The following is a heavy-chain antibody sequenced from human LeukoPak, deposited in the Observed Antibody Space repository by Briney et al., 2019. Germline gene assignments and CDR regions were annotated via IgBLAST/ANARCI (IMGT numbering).Heavy chain of an antibody. CDR1: GGTFSSYA. V-gene: IGHV1-69*13. J-gene: IGHJ5*02. CDR3: ARDETGTYNWFDP. CDR2: IIPIFGTA. Sequence: SVKVSCKASGGTFSSYAISWVRQAPGQGLEWMGGIIPIFGTANYAQKFQGRVTITADESTSTAYMELSSLRSEDTAVYYCARDETGTYNWFDPWGQGTLVAVSS. D-gene: IGHD1-1*01.